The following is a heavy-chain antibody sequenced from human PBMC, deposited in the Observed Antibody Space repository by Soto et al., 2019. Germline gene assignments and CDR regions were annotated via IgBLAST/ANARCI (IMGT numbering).Heavy chain of an antibody. J-gene: IGHJ5*02. CDR2: IIPILGIA. CDR1: GGTFSSYT. V-gene: IGHV1-69*08. Sequence: QVQLVQSGAEVKKPGSSVKVSCKASGGTFSSYTISWVRQAPGQRLEWMGRIIPILGIANYAQKFQGRVTITADKSTSTAYMELSSLRSEDTAVYYCARDCSSTSCYAYPWGQGTLVTVSS. CDR3: ARDCSSTSCYAYP. D-gene: IGHD2-2*01.